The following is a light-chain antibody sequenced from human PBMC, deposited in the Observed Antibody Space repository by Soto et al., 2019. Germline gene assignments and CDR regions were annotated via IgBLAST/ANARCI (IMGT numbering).Light chain of an antibody. V-gene: IGKV3-15*01. J-gene: IGKJ2*01. CDR1: QSVSSN. CDR2: GAS. CDR3: QQYNNWPPT. Sequence: EIVMTQSPATLSVSPGERATLSCRASQSVSSNLVWYQQKRGQAPRLLIYGASTRATGIPARFSGSGSGTECTLTISSLQSEDFAVYYCQQYNNWPPTFGQGTTLEIK.